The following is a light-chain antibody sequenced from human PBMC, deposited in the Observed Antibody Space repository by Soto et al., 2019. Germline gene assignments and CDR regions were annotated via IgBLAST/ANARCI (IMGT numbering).Light chain of an antibody. CDR2: LTS. J-gene: IGKJ1*01. Sequence: IVLTQSPATLSSFPWDRVSLGNGASQAVNTRLAWYQHKPGQAPRLLIYLTSNRAAGITARLSGSGSETDFTLTIRDVEPEDFAVYYCHQRQSWPRTLGQGTKVDIK. CDR1: QAVNTR. CDR3: HQRQSWPRT. V-gene: IGKV3-11*01.